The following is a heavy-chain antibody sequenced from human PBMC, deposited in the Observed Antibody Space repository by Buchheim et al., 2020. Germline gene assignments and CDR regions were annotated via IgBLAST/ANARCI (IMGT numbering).Heavy chain of an antibody. CDR3: ASSGGAVVPAGPRFNNRYMDV. V-gene: IGHV3-23*04. J-gene: IGHJ6*03. CDR1: GFTFSSYA. CDR2: ISGSGGST. D-gene: IGHD2-2*01. Sequence: EVQLVESGGGLVKPGGSLRLSCAASGFTFSSYAMSWVRQAPGKGLEWVSTISGSGGSTYYADSVKGRFTISRDNSKKTLYLQMNSLRAEDTAVYYCASSGGAVVPAGPRFNNRYMDVWGKGTT.